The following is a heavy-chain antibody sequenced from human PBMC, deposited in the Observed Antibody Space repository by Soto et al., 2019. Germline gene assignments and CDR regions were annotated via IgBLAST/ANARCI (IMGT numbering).Heavy chain of an antibody. CDR2: IRVNNGDT. CDR3: ARDRGYSVFNVHY. D-gene: IGHD5-12*01. CDR1: GYTFTNSG. J-gene: IGHJ4*01. V-gene: IGHV1-18*01. Sequence: QAQLVQSGAEVKKPGASVKVSCKASGYTFTNSGYSWVRQAPGQGLEWVGWIRVNNGDTHYAQKFQGRVNLTTDTSMSTVLMEMRSMRSDDTVVYYCARDRGYSVFNVHYWGHGTLITVS.